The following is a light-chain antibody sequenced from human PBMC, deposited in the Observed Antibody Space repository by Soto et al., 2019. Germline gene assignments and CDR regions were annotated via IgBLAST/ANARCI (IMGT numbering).Light chain of an antibody. Sequence: QLVLTQSPSASASLGASVKLTCTLSSGHSKYAIAWHQQQPEKGPRYLMMLNRDGSHSKGDAIPNRFSGSSSGAERYLTISRLQSEDEADYYSQTWGTGIVIFGGGTQLTVL. CDR1: SGHSKYA. CDR3: QTWGTGIVI. V-gene: IGLV4-69*01. CDR2: LNRDGSH. J-gene: IGLJ2*01.